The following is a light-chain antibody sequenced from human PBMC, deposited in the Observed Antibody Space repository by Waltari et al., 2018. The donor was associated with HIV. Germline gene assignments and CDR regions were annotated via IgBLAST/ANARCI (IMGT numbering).Light chain of an antibody. Sequence: QSVLPQPPSASGTPGQRVTLSCSAGWSNIGINYAYWYRHHPGAAPKLLIYMTDQRTSWVADRLSGSNSGTSASLAISGFRTEDEADYYCAAWDDNRGGLVFGGGTKLTVL. V-gene: IGLV1-47*01. CDR3: AAWDDNRGGLV. J-gene: IGLJ2*01. CDR1: WSNIGINY. CDR2: MTD.